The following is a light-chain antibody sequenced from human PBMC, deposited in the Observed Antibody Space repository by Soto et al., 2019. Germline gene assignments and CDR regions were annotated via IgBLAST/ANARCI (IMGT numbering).Light chain of an antibody. V-gene: IGLV2-14*01. CDR3: SSYTSGSLVV. J-gene: IGLJ2*01. CDR2: EVS. Sequence: QSALTQPASVSGSPGQSITISCTGTSSDVGGYNYVSWYQQHPGKAPKLMIYEVSNRPSGVSNRFSGSKPGNTASLTISGLQDEDEADYYCSSYTSGSLVVFGGGTKLTVL. CDR1: SSDVGGYNY.